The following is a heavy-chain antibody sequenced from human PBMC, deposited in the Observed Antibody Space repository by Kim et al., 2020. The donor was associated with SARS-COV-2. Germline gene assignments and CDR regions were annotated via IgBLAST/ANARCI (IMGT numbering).Heavy chain of an antibody. CDR3: ARANTYSSGSYDY. D-gene: IGHD3-10*01. Sequence: YYADSVKCRFTISRDNSKNTLYLKMNSLRGEDTAVYYCARANTYSSGSYDYWGQGTLVTVSS. J-gene: IGHJ4*02. V-gene: IGHV3-30*07.